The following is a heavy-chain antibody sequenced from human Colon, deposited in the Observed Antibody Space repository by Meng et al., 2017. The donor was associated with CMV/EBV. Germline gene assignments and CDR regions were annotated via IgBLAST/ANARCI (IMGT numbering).Heavy chain of an antibody. D-gene: IGHD2-15*01. CDR1: GFTVSSNY. CDR3: AGINHSYYYYGLDV. CDR2: IYSGGIT. V-gene: IGHV3-53*01. Sequence: GESLKISCAASGFTVSSNYMSWVRQAPGKGLEWVSTIYSGGITYYADSVKGRFTISRDNSKNTLYLQMNSLRAEDTAVYYCAGINHSYYYYGLDVWGQGTTVTVSS. J-gene: IGHJ6*02.